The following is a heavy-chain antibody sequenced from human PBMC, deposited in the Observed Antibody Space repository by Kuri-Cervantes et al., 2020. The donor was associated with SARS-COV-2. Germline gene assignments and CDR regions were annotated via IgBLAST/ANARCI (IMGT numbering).Heavy chain of an antibody. V-gene: IGHV1-8*03. D-gene: IGHD2-2*02. Sequence: ASVKVSCKASGYTFTSYDINWVRQATGQGLEWMGWMNPNSGNTGYAQKFQGRVTITRNTSISTAYMELSSLRSEDTAVYYCARRPPQGCCSSTSCYTPSIYFDYWGQGTLVTVSS. CDR2: MNPNSGNT. CDR3: ARRPPQGCCSSTSCYTPSIYFDY. J-gene: IGHJ4*02. CDR1: GYTFTSYD.